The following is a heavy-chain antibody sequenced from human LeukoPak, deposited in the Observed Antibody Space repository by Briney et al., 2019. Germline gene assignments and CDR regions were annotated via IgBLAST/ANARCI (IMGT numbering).Heavy chain of an antibody. Sequence: GGSLRLSCAASGFTFSSYAMSWVRQAPGKGLEWVSAISGSGGNTYYADSVKGRFTISRDNSKNTLDLQMNSLRAKDTAVYYCASEEYDSSGYYRNLDYWGQGTLVTVSS. CDR2: ISGSGGNT. D-gene: IGHD3-22*01. CDR3: ASEEYDSSGYYRNLDY. J-gene: IGHJ4*02. V-gene: IGHV3-23*01. CDR1: GFTFSSYA.